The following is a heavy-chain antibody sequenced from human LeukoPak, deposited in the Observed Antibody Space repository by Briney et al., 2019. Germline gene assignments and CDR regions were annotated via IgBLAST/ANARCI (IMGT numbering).Heavy chain of an antibody. CDR2: INHNGST. Sequence: PSETLSLTCAVYGASFSDYYWSWIRQPPGKGLEWIGEINHNGSTSYNPSLKSRVTISVDTSKSQFSLKLTSVTAADTAVYYCAREGGFYRPLDYSGQGTLVTVSS. CDR1: GASFSDYY. CDR3: AREGGFYRPLDY. J-gene: IGHJ4*02. V-gene: IGHV4-34*01. D-gene: IGHD3-3*01.